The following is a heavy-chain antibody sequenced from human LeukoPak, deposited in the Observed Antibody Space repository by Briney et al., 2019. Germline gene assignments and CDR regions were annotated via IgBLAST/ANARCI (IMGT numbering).Heavy chain of an antibody. D-gene: IGHD3-22*01. CDR1: GYSISSGYY. J-gene: IGHJ3*02. CDR2: IYHSGST. V-gene: IGHV4-38-2*01. Sequence: SETLSLICAVSGYSISSGYYWGWIRQPPGKGLERIGSIYHSGSTYYNPSLRSQLTISVDTSKNQFSLKLSSVTAADTAVYYCARIGYYYDSTGYSHDAFDIWGQGTMVTVSS. CDR3: ARIGYYYDSTGYSHDAFDI.